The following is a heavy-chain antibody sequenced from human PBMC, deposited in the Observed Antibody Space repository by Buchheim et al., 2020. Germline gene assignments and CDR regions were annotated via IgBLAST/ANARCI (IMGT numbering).Heavy chain of an antibody. D-gene: IGHD3-22*01. CDR1: GFTFTSYA. J-gene: IGHJ3*02. V-gene: IGHV3-23*01. Sequence: EMQLLESGGGLVQPGGSLRLSCAASGFTFTSYAMSWVRQAPGKGLEWVSALTNSGGTTYYADSVKGRFTISRDNSKKTLYLQMSSLRAEDTAIYYCAKVAREYYVSGGFAIDAFDIWGQGT. CDR2: LTNSGGTT. CDR3: AKVAREYYVSGGFAIDAFDI.